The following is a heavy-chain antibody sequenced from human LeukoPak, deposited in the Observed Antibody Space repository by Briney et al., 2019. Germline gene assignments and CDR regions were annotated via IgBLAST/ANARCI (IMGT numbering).Heavy chain of an antibody. Sequence: GGSLRLSCAASGFTCSSYWMSWVRQAPGKGLEWVANIKQDGSEKYYVDSVKGRFTISRDNANNSLYLQMNSLRAEDTAVYYCARGRAGFDYWGQGTLVTVSS. J-gene: IGHJ4*02. V-gene: IGHV3-7*01. CDR1: GFTCSSYW. CDR2: IKQDGSEK. CDR3: ARGRAGFDY.